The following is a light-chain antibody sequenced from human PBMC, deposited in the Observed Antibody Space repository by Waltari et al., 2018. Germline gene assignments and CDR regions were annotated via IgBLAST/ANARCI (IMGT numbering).Light chain of an antibody. CDR1: QSLLHSNGYNY. CDR2: LGS. J-gene: IGKJ3*01. V-gene: IGKV2-28*01. Sequence: DIVMTQSPLSLPVTPGEPASISCRSSQSLLHSNGYNYLDWYLQKPGQFPQLLSYLGSNRASGVPDRFSCSGSGTDFTLKISRVEAEDVGVYYCMQALQTPLTFGPGTKVDIK. CDR3: MQALQTPLT.